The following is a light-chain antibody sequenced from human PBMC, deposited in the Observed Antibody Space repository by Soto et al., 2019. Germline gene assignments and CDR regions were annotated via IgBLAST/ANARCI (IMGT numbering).Light chain of an antibody. Sequence: DIQMTQSPSSLSASVGDRVTITCRASQSISTYLNWFHQKPGKAPKLLISAASSLQSGVPSRFSGSGSGTEFTLTISSLQPEDFATYYCQQSYSTPLTFGGGTQVEIK. V-gene: IGKV1-39*01. J-gene: IGKJ4*01. CDR2: AAS. CDR1: QSISTY. CDR3: QQSYSTPLT.